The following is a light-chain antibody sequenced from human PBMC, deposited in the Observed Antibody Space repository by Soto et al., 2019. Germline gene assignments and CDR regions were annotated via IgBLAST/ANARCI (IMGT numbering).Light chain of an antibody. CDR3: QQRYNSLT. CDR1: QSVSSY. V-gene: IGKV3-11*01. CDR2: DVS. J-gene: IGKJ4*01. Sequence: TVLAQSPATLSLSPGERATLSCRASQSVSSYLAWYQQKPGQAPRLLIYDVSSRATGIPARFSGSGSGTDFTLTISSLEPEDFAVYYCQQRYNSLTFGGGTKV.